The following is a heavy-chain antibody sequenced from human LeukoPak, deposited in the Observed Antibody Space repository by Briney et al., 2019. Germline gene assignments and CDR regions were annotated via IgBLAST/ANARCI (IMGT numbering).Heavy chain of an antibody. CDR2: ITSSGGTT. V-gene: IGHV3-23*01. Sequence: GGSLRLSCAASGFTFTSFAITWVRQAPGKGLEWVSAITSSGGTTYYADSVKGRFTISRDNSKNTVYLQMNSLRAEDTAVYYCARDSGSGSYSGYWGLGTLVTVSS. CDR3: ARDSGSGSYSGY. J-gene: IGHJ4*02. CDR1: GFTFTSFA. D-gene: IGHD3-10*01.